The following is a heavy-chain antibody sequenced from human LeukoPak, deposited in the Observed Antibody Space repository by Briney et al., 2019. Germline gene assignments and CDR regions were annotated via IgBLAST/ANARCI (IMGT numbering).Heavy chain of an antibody. V-gene: IGHV4-39*07. CDR1: GGSISSSSYY. CDR2: IYYSGST. J-gene: IGHJ4*02. CDR3: ARDLPPRF. Sequence: SETLSLTCTVSGGSISSSSYYWGWIRQPPGKGLEWIGSIYYSGSTYYNPSLKSRVTISVDTSKNQFSLKLSSVTAADTAVYYCARDLPPRFWGQGTLVTVSS.